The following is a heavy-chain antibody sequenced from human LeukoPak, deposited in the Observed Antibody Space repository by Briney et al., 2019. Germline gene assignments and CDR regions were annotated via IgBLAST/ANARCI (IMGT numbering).Heavy chain of an antibody. CDR1: GFTFSSYS. Sequence: GGSLRLSCAASGFTFSSYSMNWVRQAPGKGLEWVSSISSSSSYIYYADSVKGRFTISRGNAKNSLYLQMNSLRAEDTAVYYCATVGDCSSTSCYGGMDVWGQGTTVTVSS. CDR3: ATVGDCSSTSCYGGMDV. CDR2: ISSSSSYI. J-gene: IGHJ6*02. D-gene: IGHD2-2*01. V-gene: IGHV3-21*01.